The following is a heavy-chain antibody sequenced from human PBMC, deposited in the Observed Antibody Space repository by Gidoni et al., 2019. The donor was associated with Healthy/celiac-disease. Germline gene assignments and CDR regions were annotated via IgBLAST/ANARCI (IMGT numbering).Heavy chain of an antibody. CDR1: GFTFSSYD. CDR3: ARCNYDILTGYCVFDY. D-gene: IGHD3-9*01. J-gene: IGHJ4*02. CDR2: IGTAGAT. Sequence: EVQLVESGGGLVQPGGSLRLSCAASGFTFSSYDMHWVRQATGKGLEWVSSIGTAGATYYPGAVKGRFTISRENAKNSLYLQMNSLRAGDTAVYYCARCNYDILTGYCVFDYWGQGTLVTVSS. V-gene: IGHV3-13*01.